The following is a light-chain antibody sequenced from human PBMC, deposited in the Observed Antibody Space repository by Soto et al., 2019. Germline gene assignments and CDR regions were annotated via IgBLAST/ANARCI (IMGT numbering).Light chain of an antibody. CDR3: ASFRSGTTLV. CDR2: EVN. J-gene: IGLJ1*01. CDR1: RSDIGDSNF. V-gene: IGLV2-14*01. Sequence: QSVLTQPASVPGSPGQSVTISCTGPRSDIGDSNFISWYQHSPGKAPRLLIYEVNNRPSGVSKRFSGSKAGNTAPLTISGLLDDDEADYFCASFRSGTTLVFGSGTKVTVL.